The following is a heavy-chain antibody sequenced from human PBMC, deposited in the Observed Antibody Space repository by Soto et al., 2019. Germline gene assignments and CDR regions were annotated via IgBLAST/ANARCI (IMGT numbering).Heavy chain of an antibody. CDR3: ARDHGGNTNYYYYGMDV. Sequence: QVQLVPSGAEVKKPGSSVKVSCKASGGTFSSYAISWVRQAPGQGLEWMGGIIPIFGTANYAQKFQGRVTITADESTSTAYMELSSLRSEDTAVYYCARDHGGNTNYYYYGMDVWGQGTTVTVSS. CDR2: IIPIFGTA. D-gene: IGHD2-15*01. CDR1: GGTFSSYA. V-gene: IGHV1-69*01. J-gene: IGHJ6*02.